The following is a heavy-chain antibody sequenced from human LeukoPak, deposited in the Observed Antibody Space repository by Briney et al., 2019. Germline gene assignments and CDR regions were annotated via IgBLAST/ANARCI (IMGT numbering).Heavy chain of an antibody. V-gene: IGHV3-7*01. CDR2: IKQDGSEK. CDR1: GFTFSSYW. D-gene: IGHD3-9*01. J-gene: IGHJ4*02. Sequence: GGSLRLSCAASGFTFSSYWMSWVRQAPGKGLEWVANIKQDGSEKYYVDSVKGRFTISRDNAKNSLYLQMNSLRAEDTAVYCCARDSYEYYDILTGYYNLYYFDYWGQGTLVTVSS. CDR3: ARDSYEYYDILTGYYNLYYFDY.